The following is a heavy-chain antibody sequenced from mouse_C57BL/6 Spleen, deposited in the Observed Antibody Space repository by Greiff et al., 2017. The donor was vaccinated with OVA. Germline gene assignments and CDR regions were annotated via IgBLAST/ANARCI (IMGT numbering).Heavy chain of an antibody. J-gene: IGHJ3*01. Sequence: QVQLQQPGAELVRPGSSVKLSCKASGYTFTSYWMDWVKQRPGQGLEWIGNIYPSDSETHYNQKFKDKATLTVDKSSSTSYMQLSSLTSEDSAVYYGERGDSSGYPAWFAYWGQGTLVTVSA. CDR3: ERGDSSGYPAWFAY. CDR1: GYTFTSYW. D-gene: IGHD3-2*02. CDR2: IYPSDSET. V-gene: IGHV1-61*01.